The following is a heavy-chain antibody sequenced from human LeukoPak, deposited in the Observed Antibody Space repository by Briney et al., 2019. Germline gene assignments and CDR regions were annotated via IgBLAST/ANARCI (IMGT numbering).Heavy chain of an antibody. D-gene: IGHD6-13*01. Sequence: GASVKVSCKASGYTFTSYAMHWVRQAPGQRLEWMGWINAGNDYTKYSQNLQGRVTITRDTSASTAYMELSSLRSEDTAVYYCARDSSSWLPYYFDYWGQGTLVTVSS. V-gene: IGHV1-3*01. CDR3: ARDSSSWLPYYFDY. J-gene: IGHJ4*02. CDR2: INAGNDYT. CDR1: GYTFTSYA.